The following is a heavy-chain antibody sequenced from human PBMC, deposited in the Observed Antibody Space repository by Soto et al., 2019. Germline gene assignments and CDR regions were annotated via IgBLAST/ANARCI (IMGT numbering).Heavy chain of an antibody. CDR3: ARAVAVAADFDY. CDR1: GYTFTGYA. D-gene: IGHD6-19*01. CDR2: INAGNGNT. J-gene: IGHJ4*02. V-gene: IGHV1-3*05. Sequence: QVQLVQSGAEEKKPGASVKVSCKASGYTFTGYAMHWVRQAPGQRLEWMGWINAGNGNTKYSQKFQGRVTITRDTSASAAYMELSSLSSEDTAVYYCARAVAVAADFDYGGQGTLVTVSS.